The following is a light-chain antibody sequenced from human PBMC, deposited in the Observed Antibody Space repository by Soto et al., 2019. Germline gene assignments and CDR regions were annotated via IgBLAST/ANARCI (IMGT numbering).Light chain of an antibody. Sequence: EIVPTQPPPTLYLSPGERATLSCRASQSVSSYLAWYQQKPGQAPRLLIYDASNRATGIPARFSGSGSGTDFTLTISGLEPEDFAVYFCQQRSSWPLTFGEGTKVDI. CDR3: QQRSSWPLT. CDR2: DAS. CDR1: QSVSSY. J-gene: IGKJ4*01. V-gene: IGKV3-11*01.